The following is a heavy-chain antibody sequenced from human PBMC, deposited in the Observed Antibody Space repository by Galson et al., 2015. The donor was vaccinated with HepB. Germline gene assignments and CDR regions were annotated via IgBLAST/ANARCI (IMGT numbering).Heavy chain of an antibody. CDR3: ARVRSPSSWYVFYYYYGMDV. CDR1: GYTFTSYA. J-gene: IGHJ6*02. V-gene: IGHV7-4-1*02. Sequence: SVKVSCKASGYTFTSYAMNWVRQAPGQGLEWMGWINTNTGNPTYAQGFTGRFVFSLDTSVSTAYLQISSLKAEDTAVYYCARVRSPSSWYVFYYYYGMDVWGQGTTVTVSS. CDR2: INTNTGNP. D-gene: IGHD6-13*01.